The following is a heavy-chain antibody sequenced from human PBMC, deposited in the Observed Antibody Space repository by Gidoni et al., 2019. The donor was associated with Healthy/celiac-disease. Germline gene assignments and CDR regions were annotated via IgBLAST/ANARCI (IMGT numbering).Heavy chain of an antibody. J-gene: IGHJ3*02. D-gene: IGHD4-17*01. CDR2: IKSKTDGGTT. Sequence: EVQLVESGGGLVKPGGYLRLSCAASGFTFSNAWMSWVRQAPGKGLEWVGRIKSKTDGGTTDYAAPVKGRFTISRDDSKNPLYLQMNSLKTEDTAVYYCTTDFQDYGFDIWGQGTMVTVSS. CDR3: TTDFQDYGFDI. CDR1: GFTFSNAW. V-gene: IGHV3-15*01.